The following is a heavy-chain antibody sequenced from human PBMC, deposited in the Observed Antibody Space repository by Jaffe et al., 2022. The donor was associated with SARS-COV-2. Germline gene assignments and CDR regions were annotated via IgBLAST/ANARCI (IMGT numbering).Heavy chain of an antibody. Sequence: QLQLQESGPGLVKPSETLSLTCTVSGGSISSSSYYWGWIRQPPGKGLEWIGSIYYSGSTYYNPSLKSRVTISVDTSKNQFSLKLSSVTAADTAVYYCARSSGSYFLGDDYWGQGTLVTVSS. CDR1: GGSISSSSYY. V-gene: IGHV4-39*01. J-gene: IGHJ4*02. D-gene: IGHD1-26*01. CDR2: IYYSGST. CDR3: ARSSGSYFLGDDY.